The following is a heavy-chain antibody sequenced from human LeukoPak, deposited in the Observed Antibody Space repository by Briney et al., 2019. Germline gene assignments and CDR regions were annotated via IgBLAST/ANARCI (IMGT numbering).Heavy chain of an antibody. Sequence: SETLSLTCSVSGDSIIGYYWGWIRQPPGKGLEWIGNIYYTGNTYYNSSLKSRVTISLDTSKNQFSLKLSSVTAADTAVYYCASYGYQGLNDYWGQGTLVTVSS. CDR1: GDSIIGYY. J-gene: IGHJ4*02. V-gene: IGHV4-38-2*02. CDR3: ASYGYQGLNDY. D-gene: IGHD5-18*01. CDR2: IYYTGNT.